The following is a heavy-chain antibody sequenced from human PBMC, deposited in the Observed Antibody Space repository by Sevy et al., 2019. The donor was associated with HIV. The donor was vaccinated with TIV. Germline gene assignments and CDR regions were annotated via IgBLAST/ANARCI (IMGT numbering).Heavy chain of an antibody. V-gene: IGHV3-23*01. Sequence: GGSLRLSCAASGSTFSKYSMSWVRQPPGKGLEWVSTLSFGCGEINHADSVKGRFTISRDNSKNSLYLQMNNLRAKDTAVYYCAREGCTKPHDYWGQGTLVTVSS. CDR2: LSFGCGEI. D-gene: IGHD2-8*01. CDR1: GSTFSKYS. CDR3: AREGCTKPHDY. J-gene: IGHJ4*02.